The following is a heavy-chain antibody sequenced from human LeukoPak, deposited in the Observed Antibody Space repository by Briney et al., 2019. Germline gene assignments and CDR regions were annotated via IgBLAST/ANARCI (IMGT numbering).Heavy chain of an antibody. V-gene: IGHV3-23*01. J-gene: IGHJ4*02. CDR3: AKGNMITFGGVIVPYYFDY. Sequence: GGSLRLSCAASGFTFNNYAMSWVRQAPGKGLEWVSAISGSGGSTYYADSVKGRFTISRDNSKNTLYLQMNSLRAEDTAVYYCAKGNMITFGGVIVPYYFDYWGQGTLVTVSS. D-gene: IGHD3-16*02. CDR1: GFTFNNYA. CDR2: ISGSGGST.